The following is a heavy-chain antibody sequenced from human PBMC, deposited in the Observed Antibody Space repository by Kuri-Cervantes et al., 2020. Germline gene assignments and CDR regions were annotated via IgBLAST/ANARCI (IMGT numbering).Heavy chain of an antibody. CDR1: GFTFSSYW. CDR3: AIGFSSSGLFDY. Sequence: ETLSLTCAASGFTFSSYWMHWVRQAPGKGLVWVSRINSDGSSTSYADSVKGRFTISRDNAKNTLYLQMNSLRAEDTAVYYCAIGFSSSGLFDYWGQGTLVTVSS. D-gene: IGHD6-6*01. CDR2: INSDGSST. V-gene: IGHV3-74*01. J-gene: IGHJ4*02.